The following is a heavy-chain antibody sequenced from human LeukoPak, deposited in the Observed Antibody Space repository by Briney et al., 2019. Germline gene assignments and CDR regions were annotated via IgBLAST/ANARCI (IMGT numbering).Heavy chain of an antibody. CDR1: GYSFNSYW. V-gene: IGHV5-51*01. CDR2: IYPGDSDT. CDR3: GRRGGSGWEFFDY. D-gene: IGHD6-19*01. Sequence: GESLQISCKGSGYSFNSYWIGGVRRLPGKGLEGMGIIYPGDSDTRYSPSFQGQVTISADKSISTAYLQWSSLKASDTAMYYCGRRGGSGWEFFDYWGQGTLVTVSS. J-gene: IGHJ4*02.